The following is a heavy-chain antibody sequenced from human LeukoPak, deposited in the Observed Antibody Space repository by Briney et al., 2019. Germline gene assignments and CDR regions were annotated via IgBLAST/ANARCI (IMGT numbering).Heavy chain of an antibody. CDR3: ARPHCSSTDCHPPEWFDP. Sequence: ASVKVSCKTSGYTFTNYDINWVRQATGQGLEWMGWMNPNSGNTGYAQKFQGRVTMTRDTSISTAYMELSSLRSEDTAVYYCARPHCSSTDCHPPEWFDPWGQGTLVTVSS. CDR1: GYTFTNYD. D-gene: IGHD2-2*01. V-gene: IGHV1-8*01. CDR2: MNPNSGNT. J-gene: IGHJ5*02.